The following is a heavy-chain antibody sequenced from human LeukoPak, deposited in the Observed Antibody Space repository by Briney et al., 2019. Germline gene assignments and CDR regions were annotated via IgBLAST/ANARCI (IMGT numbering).Heavy chain of an antibody. CDR1: AYDFTGYY. J-gene: IGHJ4*02. Sequence: ASVKVSCKVVAYDFTGYYIHWVRQAPGQGPEWMERLNPNTGHAVYTFKFQGRVTITGDTSSNTAYMEVTRLTSDDTALYYCAKDRDGANRIILWGQGTLVTVSS. D-gene: IGHD5-24*01. CDR3: AKDRDGANRIIL. CDR2: LNPNTGHA. V-gene: IGHV1-2*06.